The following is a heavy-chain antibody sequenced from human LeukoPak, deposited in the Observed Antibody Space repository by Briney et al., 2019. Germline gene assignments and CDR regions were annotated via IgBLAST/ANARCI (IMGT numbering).Heavy chain of an antibody. Sequence: GGSLRLSCAASGFTFSSYAMSWVRQAPGKGLEWVSAISGSGGSTYYADSVKGRFTISRDNAKNSLYLQMSSLRAEDTAVYYCAGHDRFSSRWYGVWGQGTLVTVSS. V-gene: IGHV3-23*01. D-gene: IGHD6-13*01. CDR1: GFTFSSYA. J-gene: IGHJ4*02. CDR3: AGHDRFSSRWYGV. CDR2: ISGSGGST.